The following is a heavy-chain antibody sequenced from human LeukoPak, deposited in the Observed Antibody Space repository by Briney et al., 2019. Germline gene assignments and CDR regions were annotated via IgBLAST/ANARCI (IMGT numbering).Heavy chain of an antibody. CDR3: ARDLAVAGTGYYYYYGMDV. D-gene: IGHD6-19*01. CDR2: ISSSSSYI. Sequence: GGSLRLSCAASGFTFSSYSMNWVRQAPGKRLEWATSISSSSSYIYYADSVKGRFTISRDNAKNSLYLQMNSLRAEDTAVYYCARDLAVAGTGYYYYYGMDVWGQGTTVTVSS. CDR1: GFTFSSYS. V-gene: IGHV3-21*01. J-gene: IGHJ6*02.